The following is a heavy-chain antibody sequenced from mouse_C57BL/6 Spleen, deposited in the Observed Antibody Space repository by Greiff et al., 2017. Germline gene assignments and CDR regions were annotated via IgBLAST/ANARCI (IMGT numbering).Heavy chain of an antibody. CDR1: GYAFTNYL. CDR3: ARRGYDEGFAY. D-gene: IGHD2-2*01. Sequence: QVQLKESGAELVRPGTSVKVSCKASGYAFTNYLIEWVKQRPGQGLEWIGVINPGSGGTNYNEKFKGKATLTADKSSSTAYMQLSSLTSEDSAVYFCARRGYDEGFAYWGQGTLVTVSA. J-gene: IGHJ3*01. CDR2: INPGSGGT. V-gene: IGHV1-54*01.